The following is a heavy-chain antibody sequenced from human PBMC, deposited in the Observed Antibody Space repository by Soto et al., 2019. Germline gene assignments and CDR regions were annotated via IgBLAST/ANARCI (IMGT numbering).Heavy chain of an antibody. CDR1: GDSISSNSHY. J-gene: IGHJ6*02. D-gene: IGHD2-2*01. CDR2: INHSGST. Sequence: SETLSLTCTVSGDSISSNSHYWSWIRQPPGKGLEWIGEINHSGSTNYNPSLKSRVTISVDTSKNQFSLKLSSVTAADTAVYYCARGASYCSSTSCAEYYYYYGMDVWGQGTTVTVSS. V-gene: IGHV4-39*07. CDR3: ARGASYCSSTSCAEYYYYYGMDV.